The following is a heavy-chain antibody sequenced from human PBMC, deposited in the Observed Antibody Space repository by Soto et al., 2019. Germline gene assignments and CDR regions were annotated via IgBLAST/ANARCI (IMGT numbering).Heavy chain of an antibody. CDR3: VRVDYSYVYYYYCMDV. CDR1: GGSISSGGYY. CDR2: IYYSRST. V-gene: IGHV4-31*03. J-gene: IGHJ6*02. Sequence: SETLSLTCTVSGGSISSGGYYWSWLRQHPGKGLEWLGYIYYSRSTYYNPSLKSRVTISVDTSKNQFSLKLSTVTAADTAVYYCVRVDYSYVYYYYCMDVWGQGTLVTVSS. D-gene: IGHD4-4*01.